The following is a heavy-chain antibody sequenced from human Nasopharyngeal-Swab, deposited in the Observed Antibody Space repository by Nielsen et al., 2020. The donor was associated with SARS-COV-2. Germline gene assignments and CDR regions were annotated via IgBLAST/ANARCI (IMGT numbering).Heavy chain of an antibody. J-gene: IGHJ4*02. CDR3: ARMTTVTIIDY. V-gene: IGHV2-5*02. D-gene: IGHD4-17*01. CDR2: IYWDDDK. Sequence: WIRQPPGKALEWLALIYWDDDKRYSPSLKSRLTITMDTSKNQVVLTMTNMDPVDTATHYCARMTTVTIIDYWGQGTLVTVSS.